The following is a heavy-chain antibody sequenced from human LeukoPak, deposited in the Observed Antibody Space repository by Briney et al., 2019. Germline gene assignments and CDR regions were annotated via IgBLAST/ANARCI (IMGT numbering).Heavy chain of an antibody. CDR3: ARDLSSSWYNGMDV. CDR2: IRYDGSNK. V-gene: IGHV3-30*02. CDR1: GFTFSSYG. Sequence: GGSLRLSCAASGFTFSSYGMHWVRQAPGKGLEWVAFIRYDGSNKYYADSVKGRFTISRDNSKHTLYLQMNSLRAEDTAVYYCARDLSSSWYNGMDVWGQGTTVTVSS. D-gene: IGHD6-13*01. J-gene: IGHJ6*02.